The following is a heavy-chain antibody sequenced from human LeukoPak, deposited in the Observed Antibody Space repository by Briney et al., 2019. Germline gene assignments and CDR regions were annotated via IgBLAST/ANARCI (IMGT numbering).Heavy chain of an antibody. D-gene: IGHD2-21*02. CDR2: IYPGDYET. J-gene: IGHJ4*02. V-gene: IGHV5-51*01. CDR1: GYSFSNYW. Sequence: GESLKISCEGSGYSFSNYWIGWVRQMPGKGLAWMGIIYPGDYETRYSPSFQGLVTISVDKSISPAYLQWSSLKASDTAMYYCAIPPGYCGNDCSFDHWGQGTLVTVSS. CDR3: AIPPGYCGNDCSFDH.